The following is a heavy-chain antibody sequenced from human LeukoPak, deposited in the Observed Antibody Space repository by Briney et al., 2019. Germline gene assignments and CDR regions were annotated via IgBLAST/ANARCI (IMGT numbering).Heavy chain of an antibody. CDR2: INPYSGAI. J-gene: IGHJ4*02. D-gene: IGHD2-2*01. V-gene: IGHV1-2*02. CDR1: GFTFTDEY. Sequence: GASVKDSFKSSGFTFTDEYIHWVRQAPGQGLEWMGWINPYSGAINYAQKFQGRVTLTRDTSISTAYMELSRLTSGDTAVYYCARDPKSQLLLDYWGQGTLVTVSS. CDR3: ARDPKSQLLLDY.